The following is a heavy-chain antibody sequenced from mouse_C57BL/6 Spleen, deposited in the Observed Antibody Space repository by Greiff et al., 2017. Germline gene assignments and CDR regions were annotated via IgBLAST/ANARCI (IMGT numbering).Heavy chain of an antibody. V-gene: IGHV6-3*01. CDR2: IRLKSDNYAT. Sequence: LQQSGGGLVQPGGSMKLSCVASGFTFSNYWMNWVRQSPEKGLEWVAQIRLKSDNYATHYAESVKGRFTISRDDSKSSVYLQMNNLRAEDTGIYYCTITTVVAKDYWGQGTTLTVSS. D-gene: IGHD1-1*01. CDR1: GFTFSNYW. CDR3: TITTVVAKDY. J-gene: IGHJ2*01.